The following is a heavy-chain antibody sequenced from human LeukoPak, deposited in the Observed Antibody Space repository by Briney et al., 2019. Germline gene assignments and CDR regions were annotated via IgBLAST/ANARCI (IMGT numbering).Heavy chain of an antibody. V-gene: IGHV4-59*08. Sequence: PSETLSLTCTVSGGSLGSYYWSCIRQSPGVGLEWIAYIHVTGSTRYNPYLQSRLTISLDTSRSQFSLKISSVTAADTAVYYCARHIGGGIEDMDVWGKGAKVTVSS. CDR1: GGSLGSYY. J-gene: IGHJ6*03. CDR3: ARHIGGGIEDMDV. D-gene: IGHD3-16*02. CDR2: IHVTGST.